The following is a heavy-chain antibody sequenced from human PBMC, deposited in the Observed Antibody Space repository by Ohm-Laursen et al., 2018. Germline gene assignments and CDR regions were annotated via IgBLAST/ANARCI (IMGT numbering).Heavy chain of an antibody. CDR1: GFTFSNYA. CDR3: AKDREDPPTPANDY. J-gene: IGHJ4*02. Sequence: SLRLSCAASGFTFSNYAMTWVRQAPTKGLEWVSSISGSGGSTYYADSVKGRFTISRDNSKNTLYLQMNGLRPEDTALYYCAKDREDPPTPANDYWGQGTLVTVSS. V-gene: IGHV3-23*01. CDR2: ISGSGGST. D-gene: IGHD4-17*01.